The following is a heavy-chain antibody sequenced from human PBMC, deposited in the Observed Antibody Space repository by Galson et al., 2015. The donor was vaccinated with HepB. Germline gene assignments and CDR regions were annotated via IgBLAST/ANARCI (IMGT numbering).Heavy chain of an antibody. D-gene: IGHD1-20*01. V-gene: IGHV3-15*07. CDR1: GFTFSNAW. Sequence: SLRLSCAASGFTFSNAWMNWVRQAPGKGLEWVGRIKSKTDGGTTDYAAPVKGRFTISRDDSKNTLYLQMNSLKTEDTAVYYCTTVSPYNWNDRKGRNDAFDIWGQGTMVTVSS. J-gene: IGHJ3*02. CDR2: IKSKTDGGTT. CDR3: TTVSPYNWNDRKGRNDAFDI.